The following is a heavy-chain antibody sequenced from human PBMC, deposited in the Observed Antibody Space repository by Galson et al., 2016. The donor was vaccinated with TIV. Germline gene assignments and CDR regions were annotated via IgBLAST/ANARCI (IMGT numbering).Heavy chain of an antibody. V-gene: IGHV1-69*13. D-gene: IGHD3-3*01. Sequence: SVKVSCKASGGTFSSYAISWVRQAPGQGLEWMGGIIPIFGTANYAQKFQGRVTITADESTSTAYMELSGLRSEDTAVYYCARRSAAITIFGVDYYYGMDVWGQGTTVTVSS. J-gene: IGHJ6*02. CDR1: GGTFSSYA. CDR2: IIPIFGTA. CDR3: ARRSAAITIFGVDYYYGMDV.